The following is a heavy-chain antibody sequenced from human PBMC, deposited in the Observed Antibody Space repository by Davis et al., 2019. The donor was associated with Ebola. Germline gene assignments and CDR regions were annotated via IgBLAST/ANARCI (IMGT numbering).Heavy chain of an antibody. V-gene: IGHV3-48*02. Sequence: GESLKISCAASGFTFSSYSMNWVRQAPGKGLEWVSYISSSSSTIYYADSVKGRFTISRDNAKNSLYLQMNSLRDEDTAVYYCARALTGDLHYYYYGMDVWGQGTTVTVSS. D-gene: IGHD4-17*01. J-gene: IGHJ6*02. CDR1: GFTFSSYS. CDR2: ISSSSSTI. CDR3: ARALTGDLHYYYYGMDV.